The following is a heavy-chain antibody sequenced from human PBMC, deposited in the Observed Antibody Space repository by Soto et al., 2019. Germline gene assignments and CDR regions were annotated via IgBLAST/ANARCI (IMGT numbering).Heavy chain of an antibody. Sequence: QVQLVESGGGVVQPGRSLRLSCAASGFTFRSYAMDWVRQAPGKGLEWVAVISYDGTNKYYADSVKGRFTISRDNSKNTLSLKMSSLGAEDTAVYYCARGDSNSWSDYWGQGALVTVSS. CDR3: ARGDSNSWSDY. J-gene: IGHJ4*02. CDR2: ISYDGTNK. D-gene: IGHD6-13*01. CDR1: GFTFRSYA. V-gene: IGHV3-30*15.